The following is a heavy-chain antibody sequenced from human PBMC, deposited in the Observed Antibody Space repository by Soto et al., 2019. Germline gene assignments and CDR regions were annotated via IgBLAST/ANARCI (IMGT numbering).Heavy chain of an antibody. D-gene: IGHD1-26*01. V-gene: IGHV3-30-3*01. CDR3: AREYSGSYWPNYYYGMDV. J-gene: IGHJ6*02. CDR2: ISYDGSNK. Sequence: PGGSLRLSCAASGFTFSSYAMHWVRQAPGKGLEWVAVISYDGSNKYYADSVKGRFTISRDNSKNTLYLQMNSLRAEDTAVYYCAREYSGSYWPNYYYGMDVWGQGTTVTVSS. CDR1: GFTFSSYA.